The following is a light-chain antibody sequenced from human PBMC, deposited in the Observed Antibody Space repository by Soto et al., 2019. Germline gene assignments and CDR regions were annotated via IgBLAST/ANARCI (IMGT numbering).Light chain of an antibody. Sequence: DIQMTQSPSTLSASVGDRVTITCRASQSISSWLAWYQQKPRKAPKLLIYKASSLESGVPSRFSGSGSGTVFTLTISSLQPDDFATYYCQQYNSYSRTFGQGTKVDIK. V-gene: IGKV1-5*03. J-gene: IGKJ1*01. CDR2: KAS. CDR3: QQYNSYSRT. CDR1: QSISSW.